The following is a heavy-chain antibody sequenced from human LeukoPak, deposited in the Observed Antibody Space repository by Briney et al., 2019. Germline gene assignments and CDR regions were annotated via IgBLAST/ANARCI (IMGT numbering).Heavy chain of an antibody. Sequence: QAGGSLRLSCAASGFTFSSYGMHWVRQAPGKGLEWVAVISYDGSNKYYADSVKGRFTISRDNSKNTLYLQMNSLRAEDTAVYYCAKVPTTRGDAFDIWGQGTMVTVSS. CDR3: AKVPTTRGDAFDI. CDR1: GFTFSSYG. D-gene: IGHD1-1*01. J-gene: IGHJ3*02. CDR2: ISYDGSNK. V-gene: IGHV3-30*18.